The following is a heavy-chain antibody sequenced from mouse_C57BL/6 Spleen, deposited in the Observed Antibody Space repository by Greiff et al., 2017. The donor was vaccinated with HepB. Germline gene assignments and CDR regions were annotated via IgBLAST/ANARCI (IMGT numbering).Heavy chain of an antibody. CDR1: GFSLTSYG. D-gene: IGHD1-1*02. CDR2: IWSGGST. Sequence: VQGVESGPGLVQPSQSLSITCTVYGFSLTSYGVHWVRQSPGKGLEWLGVIWSGGSTDYNAAFISRLSISKDNSKSQVFFKMNSLQADDTAIYYCAREGGRYRYFDVWGTGTTVTVSS. V-gene: IGHV2-2*01. J-gene: IGHJ1*03. CDR3: AREGGRYRYFDV.